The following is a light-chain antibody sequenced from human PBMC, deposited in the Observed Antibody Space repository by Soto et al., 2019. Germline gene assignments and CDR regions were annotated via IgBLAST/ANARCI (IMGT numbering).Light chain of an antibody. CDR1: QDIRKY. Sequence: DIQMTQSPSSLSASVGDRVTITCQASQDIRKYLSWYQQKPGRAPKLLIYGASNLETGVPSRFSGSGYGTHFTFTISSLQPEDIATYYCQHDDHLPPFTFGPGTKVAIK. CDR3: QHDDHLPPFT. V-gene: IGKV1-33*01. CDR2: GAS. J-gene: IGKJ3*01.